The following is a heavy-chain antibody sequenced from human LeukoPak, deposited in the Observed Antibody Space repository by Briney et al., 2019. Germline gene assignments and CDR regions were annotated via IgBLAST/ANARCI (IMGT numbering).Heavy chain of an antibody. V-gene: IGHV3-48*02. J-gene: IGHJ4*02. Sequence: GGSLRLSCAASGFTFSSYSMNWVRQAPGKGLEWVSYISSSSSTIYYADSVKGRFTISRDNAKNSLYLQMNSLRDEDTAVYYCASHISPYDYVWGSYRPDYWGQGTLVTVSS. D-gene: IGHD3-16*02. CDR3: ASHISPYDYVWGSYRPDY. CDR1: GFTFSSYS. CDR2: ISSSSSTI.